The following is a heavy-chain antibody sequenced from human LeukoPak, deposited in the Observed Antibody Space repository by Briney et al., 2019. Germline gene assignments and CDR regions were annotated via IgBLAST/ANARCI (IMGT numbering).Heavy chain of an antibody. V-gene: IGHV1-2*02. CDR1: GYTFTDYY. CDR2: INPHSGGT. D-gene: IGHD3-22*01. J-gene: IGHJ4*02. Sequence: ASVKVSCKASGYTFTDYYMHWVRQAPGQGLEWMGWINPHSGGTDHAQKFQGRVTMTRDTSISTAYMELSRLRSDDTAVYYCARARDYYYDSSDLLGYWGQGTLVTVSS. CDR3: ARARDYYYDSSDLLGY.